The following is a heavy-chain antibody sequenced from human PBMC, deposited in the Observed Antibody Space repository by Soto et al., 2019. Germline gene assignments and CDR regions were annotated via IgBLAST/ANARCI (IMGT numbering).Heavy chain of an antibody. D-gene: IGHD2-8*02. CDR3: ARWGYCTGGSCYRHNWFDP. J-gene: IGHJ5*02. CDR1: GDSISSSSYY. V-gene: IGHV4-39*01. Sequence: SETLSLTCTVSGDSISSSSYYWGWIRQPPGKGLEWIGSFFSTGTTYYNPSLRSRVPISIDTSKNQFSLKLSSVTAADTAVYYCARWGYCTGGSCYRHNWFDPWGHGILVTVSS. CDR2: FFSTGTT.